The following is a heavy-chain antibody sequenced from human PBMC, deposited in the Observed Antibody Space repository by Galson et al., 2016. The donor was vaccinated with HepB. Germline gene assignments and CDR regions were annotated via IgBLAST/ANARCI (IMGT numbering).Heavy chain of an antibody. V-gene: IGHV3-48*03. CDR1: GFIFSNYE. Sequence: SLRLSCAGSGFIFSNYEMNWVRQAPGKGLEWPSFISKSGTLVYYADSVKGRFTISRDNANNVVHPQMDNLRVDDTAFYYCVRDGAVAPGEATYYFDFWGPGTLVTVSS. D-gene: IGHD6-19*01. CDR2: ISKSGTLV. CDR3: VRDGAVAPGEATYYFDF. J-gene: IGHJ4*02.